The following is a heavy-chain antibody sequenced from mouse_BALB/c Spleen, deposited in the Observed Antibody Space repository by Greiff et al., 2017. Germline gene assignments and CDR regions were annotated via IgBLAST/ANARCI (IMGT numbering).Heavy chain of an antibody. V-gene: IGHV6-6*02. Sequence: EVKVEESGGGLVQPGGSMKLSCVASGFTFSNYWMNWVRQSPEKGLEWVAEIRLKSNNYATHYAESVKGRFTISRDDSKSSVYLQMNNLRAEDTGIYYCTPLPGDAMDYWGQGTSVTVSS. CDR1: GFTFSNYW. CDR2: IRLKSNNYAT. CDR3: TPLPGDAMDY. J-gene: IGHJ4*01.